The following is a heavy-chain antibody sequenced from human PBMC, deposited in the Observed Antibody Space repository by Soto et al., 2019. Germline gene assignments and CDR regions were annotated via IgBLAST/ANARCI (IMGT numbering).Heavy chain of an antibody. Sequence: ASVKVSCKASGYTFTSYAMHWVRQAPGQRLEWMGWINAGNGNTKYSPKFKGRVTITRDTSASTAYMELSSLRSEETAVYYCARFSTPYYFDYWGQGTLVTVSS. J-gene: IGHJ4*02. CDR1: GYTFTSYA. V-gene: IGHV1-3*01. CDR3: ARFSTPYYFDY. CDR2: INAGNGNT.